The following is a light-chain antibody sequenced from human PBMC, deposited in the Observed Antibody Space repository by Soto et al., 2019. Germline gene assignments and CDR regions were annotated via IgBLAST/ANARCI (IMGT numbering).Light chain of an antibody. CDR3: QQYNNWPPAT. V-gene: IGKV1-5*03. J-gene: IGKJ5*01. CDR1: QSISSW. CDR2: KAS. Sequence: DIQMTQSPSTLSASVGDRVTITCRASQSISSWLAWYQQKPGKAPKLLIYKASSLESGVPSRFSGSGSGTEFTLTISSLQSEDFAVYYCQQYNNWPPATFGQGTRLEIK.